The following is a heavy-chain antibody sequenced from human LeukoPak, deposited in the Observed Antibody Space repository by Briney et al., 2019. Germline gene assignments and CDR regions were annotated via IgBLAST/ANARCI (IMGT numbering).Heavy chain of an antibody. CDR3: AREGELDYDILTGYSYNWFDP. Sequence: SETLSLTCTVSGGSITSLFAYWGWIRQPPGKGLEWIGSISYSGSTYYNPSLKSRVTMSVDTSKNQFSLKLSSVTAADTAVYYCAREGELDYDILTGYSYNWFDPWGQGTLVTVSS. V-gene: IGHV4-39*07. D-gene: IGHD3-9*01. J-gene: IGHJ5*02. CDR1: GGSITSLFAY. CDR2: ISYSGST.